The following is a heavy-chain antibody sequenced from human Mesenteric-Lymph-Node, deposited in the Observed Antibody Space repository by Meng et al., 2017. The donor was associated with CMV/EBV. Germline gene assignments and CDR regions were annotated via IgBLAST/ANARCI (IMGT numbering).Heavy chain of an antibody. CDR3: AHRRSVYDFWSGYYDGYGMDV. CDR2: IYWNDDK. D-gene: IGHD3-3*01. V-gene: IGHV2-5*01. J-gene: IGHJ6*02. Sequence: SGPTLVKPTQTLTLTCTFSGFSLSTSGVGVGWIRQLPGKALEWPALIYWNDDKRYSPSLKSRLTITKDTSKNQVVLTMTNMNPVDTATYYCAHRRSVYDFWSGYYDGYGMDVWGQGTTVTVSS. CDR1: GFSLSTSGVG.